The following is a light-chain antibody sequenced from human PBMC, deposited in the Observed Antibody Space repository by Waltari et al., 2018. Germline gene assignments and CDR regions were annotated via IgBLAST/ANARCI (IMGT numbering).Light chain of an antibody. CDR2: TAS. CDR1: QDIGSW. Sequence: DIQMTQSPSSVSASVGDRVTLTCRASQDIGSWLAWYQQKPGKAPNLLIYTASSLESGVPSRFSGSGSGTDFTLTINSLRPEDFATYSCLQVSSFPVTFGGGTKVEV. J-gene: IGKJ4*01. V-gene: IGKV1-12*01. CDR3: LQVSSFPVT.